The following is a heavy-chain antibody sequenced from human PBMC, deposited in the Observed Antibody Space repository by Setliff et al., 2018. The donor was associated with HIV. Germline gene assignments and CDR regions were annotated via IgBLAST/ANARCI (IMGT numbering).Heavy chain of an antibody. D-gene: IGHD3-10*02. Sequence: GASVKVSCKASGYTFTSYYIHWVRQAPGQGLEWMGWINPNSGDTKYAQKFQDRVSLTRDTSLSTAYMELSSLTSDDTAIYYCARDMFEIWERSLAKGDEFDPWGQGSLVTVSS. V-gene: IGHV1-2*02. J-gene: IGHJ5*02. CDR2: INPNSGDT. CDR3: ARDMFEIWERSLAKGDEFDP. CDR1: GYTFTSYY.